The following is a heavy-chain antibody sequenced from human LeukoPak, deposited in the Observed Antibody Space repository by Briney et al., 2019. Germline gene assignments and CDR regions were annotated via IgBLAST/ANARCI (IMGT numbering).Heavy chain of an antibody. Sequence: SETLSLTCTVSGGSISSYYWSWIRQPPGKGLEWIGYIYYSGSTNYNPSLKSRVTISVDTSKNQFSLKLSSVTAAGTAVYYCARVHGYSYGVFDYWGQGTLVTVSS. J-gene: IGHJ4*02. V-gene: IGHV4-59*01. CDR2: IYYSGST. D-gene: IGHD5-18*01. CDR1: GGSISSYY. CDR3: ARVHGYSYGVFDY.